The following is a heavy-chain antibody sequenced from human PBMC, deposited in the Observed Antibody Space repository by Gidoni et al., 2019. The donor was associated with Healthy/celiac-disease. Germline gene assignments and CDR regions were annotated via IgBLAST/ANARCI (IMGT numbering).Heavy chain of an antibody. Sequence: EVQLVESGGGLVQPGRSLRLSCAASGFTFDDYAMHWVRQAPGKGLEWVSGISWNSGSIGYADSVKGRFTISRDNAKNSLYLQMNSLRAEDTALYYCAKDRVPYYDILTGHDYWGQGTLVTVSS. CDR2: ISWNSGSI. J-gene: IGHJ4*02. V-gene: IGHV3-9*01. CDR3: AKDRVPYYDILTGHDY. D-gene: IGHD3-9*01. CDR1: GFTFDDYA.